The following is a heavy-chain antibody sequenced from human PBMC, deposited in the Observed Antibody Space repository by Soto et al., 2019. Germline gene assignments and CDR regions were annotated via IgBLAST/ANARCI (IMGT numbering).Heavy chain of an antibody. J-gene: IGHJ4*02. CDR3: ARAGHTMIQGVRFRVDQ. CDR1: CWTFPSYY. Sequence: SVKVSLRASCWTFPSYYMHWVRQAPGQGLEWMGIINPNGGGTKYAQKFQGRVTMTRDTSINTAYMELTRLTSDDTAVYYCARAGHTMIQGVRFRVDQWGQGTLVTVSS. V-gene: IGHV1-2*02. CDR2: INPNGGGT. D-gene: IGHD3-10*01.